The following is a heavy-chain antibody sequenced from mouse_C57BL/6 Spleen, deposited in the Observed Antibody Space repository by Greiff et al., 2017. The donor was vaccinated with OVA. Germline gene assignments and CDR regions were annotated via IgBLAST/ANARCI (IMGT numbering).Heavy chain of an antibody. D-gene: IGHD2-4*01. V-gene: IGHV5-4*03. CDR3: ARQYYDYDGGFDY. Sequence: VVESGGGLVKPGGSLKLSCAASGFTFSSYAMSWVRQTPEKRLEWVATISVGGSYTYNPDNVKGRFTISRDNAKNNLYLQMSHLKSEDTAMYYCARQYYDYDGGFDYWGKGTTLTVSS. CDR1: GFTFSSYA. J-gene: IGHJ2*01. CDR2: ISVGGSYT.